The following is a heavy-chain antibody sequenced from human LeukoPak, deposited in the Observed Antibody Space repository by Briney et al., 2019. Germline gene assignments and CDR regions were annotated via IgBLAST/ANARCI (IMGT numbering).Heavy chain of an antibody. J-gene: IGHJ4*02. CDR1: GYTFTSYY. CDR3: ASATEASLFDY. Sequence: ASVKVSCKVSGYTFTSYYMHWVRQAPGQGLEWMGIINPSGGSTSYAQKFQGRVTMTRDTSTSTVYMELSSLRSEDTAVYYCASATEASLFDYWGQGTLVTVPS. D-gene: IGHD2-15*01. CDR2: INPSGGST. V-gene: IGHV1-46*01.